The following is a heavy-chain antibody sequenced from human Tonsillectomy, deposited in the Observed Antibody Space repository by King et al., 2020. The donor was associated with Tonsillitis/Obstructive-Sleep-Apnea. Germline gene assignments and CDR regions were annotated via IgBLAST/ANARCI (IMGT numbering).Heavy chain of an antibody. CDR3: ARGEMATISPAFDI. D-gene: IGHD5-24*01. J-gene: IGHJ3*02. CDR2: ISYDGSDK. CDR1: GVTFRHYA. Sequence: VQLVVSGGGVVQPGRSRRLSCVASGVTFRHYAMHWVRQSPGKGLEWAALISYDGSDKYYADSVKGRFTVSRDNSKNTLYLQMNFLRPEDTAVYYCARGEMATISPAFDIWGQGTMLTVSS. V-gene: IGHV3-30*04.